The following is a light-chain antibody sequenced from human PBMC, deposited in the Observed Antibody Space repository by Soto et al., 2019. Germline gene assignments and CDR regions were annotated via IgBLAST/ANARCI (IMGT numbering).Light chain of an antibody. V-gene: IGLV2-8*01. CDR2: EVS. CDR1: SSDVGGYNY. J-gene: IGLJ2*01. Sequence: QSALTQPPSASGSPGQSVTISCTGTSSDVGGYNYVSWYQQHPGKAPKLMIYEVSKRPSGVPDRFSGSKSGNTASLTVSGLQAEDEADYYCSSYAGSLVVFGGGTKPIVL. CDR3: SSYAGSLVV.